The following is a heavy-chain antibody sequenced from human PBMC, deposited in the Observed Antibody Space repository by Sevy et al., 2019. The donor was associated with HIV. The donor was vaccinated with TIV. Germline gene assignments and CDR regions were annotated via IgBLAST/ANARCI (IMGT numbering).Heavy chain of an antibody. CDR3: AGRIAVAAFDY. CDR1: GGYFGSSSYY. CDR2: IYTSGTT. V-gene: IGHV4-61*02. J-gene: IGHJ4*02. D-gene: IGHD6-19*01. Sequence: SETLSLTCTVSGGYFGSSSYYWNWIRQPAGKGREWIGRIYTSGTTNYNPSLKSRVTMSVDTSKNQFSLKLSSVTAADTAVYYCAGRIAVAAFDYWGQGYLVTVSS.